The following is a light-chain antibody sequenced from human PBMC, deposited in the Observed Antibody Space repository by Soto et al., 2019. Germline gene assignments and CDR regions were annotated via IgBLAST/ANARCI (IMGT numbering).Light chain of an antibody. CDR2: DAS. CDR3: QQYNRYSPWT. Sequence: DIQMTQSPSTLSASVGDRVTISCRASQSISSWLAWYQQKPGKAPKLLIYDASSLESGVPSRFSGSGFGTEFTLTISSLQPDDFATYYCQQYNRYSPWTFGQGTQVEIK. V-gene: IGKV1-5*01. J-gene: IGKJ1*01. CDR1: QSISSW.